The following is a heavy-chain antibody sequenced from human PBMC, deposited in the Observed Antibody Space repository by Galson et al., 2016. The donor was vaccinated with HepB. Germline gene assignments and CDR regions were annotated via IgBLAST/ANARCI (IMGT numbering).Heavy chain of an antibody. CDR1: GGSLANNI. CDR3: TTAGIPSHAFNM. Sequence: SVKVSCKASGGSLANNIISWVRQAPGQGLEWMGGITPMFAEINYAQKFQGRVTITADDSTSTAYMELSSLRSEDTAVYYCTTAGIPSHAFNMWGQGTMVTVSS. V-gene: IGHV1-69*13. J-gene: IGHJ3*02. D-gene: IGHD1-14*01. CDR2: ITPMFAEI.